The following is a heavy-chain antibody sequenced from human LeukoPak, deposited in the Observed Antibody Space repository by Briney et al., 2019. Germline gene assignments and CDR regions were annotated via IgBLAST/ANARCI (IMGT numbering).Heavy chain of an antibody. CDR3: AKDLTGEGGLDY. D-gene: IGHD3-16*01. V-gene: IGHV3-9*03. CDR2: ISRNSGSI. Sequence: GGSLRLSCAASGFTFDDYAMHWVRQAPGKGLEWVSGISRNSGSIGYADSVKGRFTISRDNAKNSLYLQMNSLRAEDMALYYCAKDLTGEGGLDYWGQGTLVTVSS. J-gene: IGHJ4*02. CDR1: GFTFDDYA.